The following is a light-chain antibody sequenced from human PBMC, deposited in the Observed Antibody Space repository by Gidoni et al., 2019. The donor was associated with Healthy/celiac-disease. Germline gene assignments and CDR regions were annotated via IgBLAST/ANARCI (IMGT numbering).Light chain of an antibody. CDR3: SSYTSSSSVV. CDR1: SSDVGGYNY. Sequence: ALTQPASVSGSPGKSITISCTGTSSDVGGYNYVSWYQQHPGKAPKLMIYDVSNRPSGVSNRFSGSKSGNTASLTISGLQAEDEADYYCSSYTSSSSVVFGGGTKLTVL. V-gene: IGLV2-14*03. J-gene: IGLJ2*01. CDR2: DVS.